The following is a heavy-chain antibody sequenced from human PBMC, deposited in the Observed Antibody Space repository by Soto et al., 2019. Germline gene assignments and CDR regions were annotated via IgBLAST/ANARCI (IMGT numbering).Heavy chain of an antibody. D-gene: IGHD5-12*01. Sequence: ASVKVSCKASGYTFTGYYMHWVRQAPEEGLEWMGWINPNSGGTNYAQKFQGWVTMTRDTSISTAYMELSRLRSDDTAVYYCARGVDIVATYYYYYMDVWGKGTTVTVYS. V-gene: IGHV1-2*04. CDR3: ARGVDIVATYYYYYMDV. CDR2: INPNSGGT. J-gene: IGHJ6*03. CDR1: GYTFTGYY.